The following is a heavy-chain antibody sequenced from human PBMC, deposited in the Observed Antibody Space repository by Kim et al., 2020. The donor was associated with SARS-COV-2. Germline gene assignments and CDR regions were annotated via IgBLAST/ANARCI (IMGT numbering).Heavy chain of an antibody. Sequence: GGSLRLSCAASGFSFSSYWMSWVRQTPGKGLEWVANIKQDGNEKYYVDSVKGRFTISRDNAKNSLYLQMNSLRVEDTAIYYCAREDRATMVFTADPDNWGQGTLVTVSS. D-gene: IGHD2-21*02. J-gene: IGHJ4*02. V-gene: IGHV3-7*03. CDR3: AREDRATMVFTADPDN. CDR2: IKQDGNEK. CDR1: GFSFSSYW.